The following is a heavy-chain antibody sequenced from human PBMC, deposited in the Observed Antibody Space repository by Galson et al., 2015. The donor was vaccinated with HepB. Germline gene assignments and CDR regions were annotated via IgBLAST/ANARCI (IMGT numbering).Heavy chain of an antibody. CDR3: ARETGEGPHAYYFDY. CDR1: GFTFSDYY. CDR2: ISSSGSTI. V-gene: IGHV3-11*01. Sequence: SLRLSCAASGFTFSDYYMRWIRQAPGKGLEWVSYISSSGSTIYYADSVKGRFTISRDNAKNSLYLQMNSLRAEDTAVYYCARETGEGPHAYYFDYWGQGTLVTVSS. D-gene: IGHD7-27*01. J-gene: IGHJ4*02.